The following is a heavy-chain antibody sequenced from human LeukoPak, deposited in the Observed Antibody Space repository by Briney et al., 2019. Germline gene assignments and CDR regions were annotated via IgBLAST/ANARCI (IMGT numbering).Heavy chain of an antibody. Sequence: GGSLRLSCAASGFTLSSYWMHWVRQVPGKGLVWVSRINSDGSGTSDADSVKGRFTISRDNAKNSLYLQMSSLRAEDTAVYYCAKDPQYYYDSSGYYDYWGQGTLVTVSS. D-gene: IGHD3-22*01. CDR2: INSDGSGT. CDR1: GFTLSSYW. J-gene: IGHJ4*02. CDR3: AKDPQYYYDSSGYYDY. V-gene: IGHV3-74*01.